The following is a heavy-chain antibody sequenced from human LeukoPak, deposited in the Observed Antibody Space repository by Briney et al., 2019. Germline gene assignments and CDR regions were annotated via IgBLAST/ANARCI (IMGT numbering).Heavy chain of an antibody. CDR2: FDPEDGET. Sequence: ASVKVSCKVSGYTLTELSMHWVRQAPGKGLEWMGGFDPEDGETIYAQKFQGRVTMTEDTSTDTAYMELSSLRSEDTAVYYCATDGYSGYDWYYFDYWGQGTLVTVSS. D-gene: IGHD5-12*01. J-gene: IGHJ4*02. V-gene: IGHV1-24*01. CDR1: GYTLTELS. CDR3: ATDGYSGYDWYYFDY.